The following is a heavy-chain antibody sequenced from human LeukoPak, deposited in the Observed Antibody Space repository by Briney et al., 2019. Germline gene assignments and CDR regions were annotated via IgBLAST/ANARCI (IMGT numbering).Heavy chain of an antibody. D-gene: IGHD3-22*01. V-gene: IGHV3-48*01. CDR3: ARAYYYDSSGYCYFDC. Sequence: GGSLRLSCAASGFTFSSYSVDWVRQAPGKGLEWVSYISSSSSTIYYADSVKGRFTISRDNVKNSLYLQMNSLRAEDTAVYYCARAYYYDSSGYCYFDCWGQGTLVTVSS. CDR1: GFTFSSYS. CDR2: ISSSSSTI. J-gene: IGHJ4*02.